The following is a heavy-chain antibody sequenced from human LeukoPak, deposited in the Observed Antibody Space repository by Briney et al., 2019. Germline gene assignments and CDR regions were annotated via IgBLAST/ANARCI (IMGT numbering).Heavy chain of an antibody. J-gene: IGHJ4*02. CDR3: ARDELICIGGSCYD. Sequence: SQTLSLTCTVSGGSISSGDYYWSWIRQPPGKGLEWIGYIYYSGSTYYNPSLKSRVTISVDTSKNQFSLKLSSVTAADTAVYYCARDELICIGGSCYDWGQGTLVTVS. CDR2: IYYSGST. CDR1: GGSISSGDYY. V-gene: IGHV4-30-4*08. D-gene: IGHD2-15*01.